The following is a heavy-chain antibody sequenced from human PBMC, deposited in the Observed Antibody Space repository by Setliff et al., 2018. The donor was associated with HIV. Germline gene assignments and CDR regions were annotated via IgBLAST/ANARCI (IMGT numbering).Heavy chain of an antibody. CDR1: GDSVSSGSYY. Sequence: PSETLSLTCTVSGDSVSSGSYYWSWIRQPAGKGLEWIGRIYTSGTTNYNPSLKSRVTISQDTSKNRFSLQLTSVTAADTAVYYCARHRDGRTYPLDYWGQGTLVTVSS. J-gene: IGHJ4*02. D-gene: IGHD2-15*01. CDR3: ARHRDGRTYPLDY. V-gene: IGHV4-61*02. CDR2: IYTSGTT.